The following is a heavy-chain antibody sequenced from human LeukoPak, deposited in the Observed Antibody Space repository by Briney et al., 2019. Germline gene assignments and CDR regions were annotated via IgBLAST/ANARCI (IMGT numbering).Heavy chain of an antibody. CDR2: IYPGDSDT. V-gene: IGHV5-51*01. Sequence: GESLKISCKVSGYILTNNWIGWVRQVPGKGLEWMGIIYPGDSDTRYSPSFQGQVTISADKSISTAYLQWSSLKASDTAMYYCARRVAMVTNGGDWFDPWGQGTLVTVSS. J-gene: IGHJ5*02. CDR3: ARRVAMVTNGGDWFDP. CDR1: GYILTNNW. D-gene: IGHD5-18*01.